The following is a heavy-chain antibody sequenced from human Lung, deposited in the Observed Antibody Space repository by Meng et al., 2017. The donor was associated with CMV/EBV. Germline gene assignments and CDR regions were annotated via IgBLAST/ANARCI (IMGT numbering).Heavy chain of an antibody. Sequence: GGSLRLSCAISGFTVSRNSMSWVRQAPGKGLEWVSVIYYDDSTYYADSVKGRFTMSRDSSMNTVFLQMNSLRVEDTAVYYCARRDDLLGFDYWGQGTLVTVYS. CDR1: GFTVSRNS. D-gene: IGHD2-15*01. CDR3: ARRDDLLGFDY. V-gene: IGHV3-53*01. CDR2: IYYDDST. J-gene: IGHJ4*02.